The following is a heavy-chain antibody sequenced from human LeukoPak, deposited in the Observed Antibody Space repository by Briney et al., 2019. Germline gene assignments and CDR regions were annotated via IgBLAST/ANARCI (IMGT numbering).Heavy chain of an antibody. V-gene: IGHV4-59*01. CDR1: GGSISSYY. CDR3: AREGVGATH. Sequence: PSETLSLTCTVSGGSISSYYWSWIRQPPGKGLEWIGYIYYSGSTNYNPSLRSRVTISVGTSKNQFSLKLSSVTAADTAVYYRAREGVGATHWGQGTLVTVSS. D-gene: IGHD1-26*01. CDR2: IYYSGST. J-gene: IGHJ4*02.